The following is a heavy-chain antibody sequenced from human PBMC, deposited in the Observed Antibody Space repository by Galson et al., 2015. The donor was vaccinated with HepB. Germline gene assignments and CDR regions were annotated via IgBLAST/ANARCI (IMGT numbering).Heavy chain of an antibody. J-gene: IGHJ4*02. CDR3: TRQEDYYDVGFDY. CDR2: IRIKANGYAT. D-gene: IGHD3-22*01. Sequence: SLRLSCAASGFTFSASGMHWVRQASGKGPEWVGRIRIKANGYATHYTASVKGRFTISRDDLKNTAYLQMNNLKIEDTAVYCCTRQEDYYDVGFDYWGQGTLVTVSS. CDR1: GFTFSASG. V-gene: IGHV3-73*01.